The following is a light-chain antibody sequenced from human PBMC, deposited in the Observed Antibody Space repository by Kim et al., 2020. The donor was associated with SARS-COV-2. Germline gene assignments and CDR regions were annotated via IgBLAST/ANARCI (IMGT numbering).Light chain of an antibody. J-gene: IGLJ1*01. Sequence: QSALTQPASVSGSPGQSITISCTGTSSDVGGYNYVSWYQQHPGKAPKLMIYDVSNRPSGVSNRFSGSKSGNTASLTISGLHAEDEAAYYCSSYTSSSTLYVFGTGTKVTVL. CDR2: DVS. V-gene: IGLV2-14*03. CDR1: SSDVGGYNY. CDR3: SSYTSSSTLYV.